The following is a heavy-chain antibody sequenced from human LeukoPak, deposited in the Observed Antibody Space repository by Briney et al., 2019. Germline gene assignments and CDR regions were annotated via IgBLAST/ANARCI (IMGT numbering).Heavy chain of an antibody. CDR3: ARGFDLRYFDWLFPSDAFDI. CDR1: GFTFSSYS. Sequence: LRLSCAASGFTFSSYSMNWIRQPPGKGLEWIGYIYYSGSTYYNPSLKSRVTISVDTPKNQFSLKLSSVTAADTAVYYCARGFDLRYFDWLFPSDAFDIWGQGTMVTVSS. D-gene: IGHD3-9*01. CDR2: IYYSGST. J-gene: IGHJ3*02. V-gene: IGHV4-30-4*08.